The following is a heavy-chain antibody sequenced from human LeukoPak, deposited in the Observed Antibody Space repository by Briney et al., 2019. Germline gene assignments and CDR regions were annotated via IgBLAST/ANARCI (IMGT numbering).Heavy chain of an antibody. Sequence: GGSLRLSCAASGFTFSSYGMHWVRQAPGKGLEWVAFIRYDGSNRYYADSVKGRFTISRDNSKNTLYLQMNSLRAEDTALYYCAKDTVLRGVSYSMGYMDVWGKGTTVTISS. V-gene: IGHV3-30*02. CDR1: GFTFSSYG. CDR2: IRYDGSNR. J-gene: IGHJ6*03. CDR3: AKDTVLRGVSYSMGYMDV. D-gene: IGHD3-10*01.